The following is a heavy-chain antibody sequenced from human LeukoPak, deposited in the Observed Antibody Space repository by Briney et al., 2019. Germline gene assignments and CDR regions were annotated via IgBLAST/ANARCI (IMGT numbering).Heavy chain of an antibody. CDR2: ITISGHTK. J-gene: IGHJ5*02. CDR3: ARGDPHADL. V-gene: IGHV3-48*04. CDR1: GFTFSSYW. Sequence: PGGSLRLSCAASGFTFSSYWMSWVRQAPGKGLEWIADITISGHTKNYADSVKGRFTISRDSARTSLYLQMNSLRVEDTGVYFCARGDPHADLWGQGTLVTVSS.